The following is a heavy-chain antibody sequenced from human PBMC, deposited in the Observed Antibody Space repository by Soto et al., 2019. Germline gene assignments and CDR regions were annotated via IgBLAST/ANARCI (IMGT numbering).Heavy chain of an antibody. CDR3: ARALPYYDFWSGPNSSYYGMDV. J-gene: IGHJ6*04. Sequence: SVKVSCKASGGTFSSYTISWVRQAPGQGLEWMGRIIPILGIANYAQKFQGRVTITADKSTSTAYMELSSLRSEDTAVYYCARALPYYDFWSGPNSSYYGMDVWGKGTTVPVAS. V-gene: IGHV1-69*02. CDR1: GGTFSSYT. D-gene: IGHD3-3*01. CDR2: IIPILGIA.